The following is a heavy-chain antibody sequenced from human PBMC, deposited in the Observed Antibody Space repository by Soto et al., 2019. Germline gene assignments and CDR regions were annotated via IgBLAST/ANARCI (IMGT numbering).Heavy chain of an antibody. CDR2: INPNGGST. V-gene: IGHV1-46*01. CDR1: GYTFTGYY. J-gene: IGHJ4*02. CDR3: ARDSLSAHFDY. Sequence: ASVKVSCKASGYTFTGYYMHWVRQAPGQGLEWIGIINPNGGSTNYAQNFKGRFTISRDNAKNSLYLQMNSLRAEDTAVYYCARDSLSAHFDYWGQGTLVTVSS.